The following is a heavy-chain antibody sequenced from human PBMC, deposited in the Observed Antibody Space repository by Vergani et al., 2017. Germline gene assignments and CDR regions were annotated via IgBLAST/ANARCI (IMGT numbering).Heavy chain of an antibody. V-gene: IGHV1-69*01. D-gene: IGHD3-22*01. CDR2: IIPIFGPA. CDR3: AREGYYDSSGYYYGGYYFAY. J-gene: IGHJ4*02. CDR1: GYTFTSYY. Sequence: VKLVQSGDAVKKPGASVKVSCKASGYTFTSYYMHWVRQAHGKGLEWMGGIIPIFGPANYAQKLQGRVTITAEESTSTAYMELSRMRSEDTAVYYCAREGYYDSSGYYYGGYYFAYWGQGSLVTVSS.